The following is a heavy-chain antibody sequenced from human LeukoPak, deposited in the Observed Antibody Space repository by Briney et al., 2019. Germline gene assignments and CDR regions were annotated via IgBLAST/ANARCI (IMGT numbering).Heavy chain of an antibody. V-gene: IGHV4-59*01. CDR3: ARVGTYCYDSSGSRNSFDI. CDR1: GGSISSYY. J-gene: IGHJ3*02. Sequence: SETLSLTCTVSGGSISSYYWSWIRQPPGKGLEWIGYIYYSGSTNYNPSLKSRVTISVDTSKNQFSLKLSSVTAADTAVYYCARVGTYCYDSSGSRNSFDIWGQGTMVTVSS. D-gene: IGHD3-22*01. CDR2: IYYSGST.